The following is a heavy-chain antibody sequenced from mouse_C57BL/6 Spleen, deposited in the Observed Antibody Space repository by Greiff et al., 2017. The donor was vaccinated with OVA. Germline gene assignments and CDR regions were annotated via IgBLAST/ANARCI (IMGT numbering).Heavy chain of an antibody. J-gene: IGHJ2*02. V-gene: IGHV1-15*01. CDR3: TRYYLDY. CDR2: IDPETGGT. Sequence: QVQLQQSGAELVRPGASVTLSCKASGYTFTDYEMHWVKQTPVHGLEWIGAIDPETGGTAYNQKFKGKAILTADNASSTAYMELHSLTTEDSAVYYCTRYYLDYWGQGTSVTVSS. CDR1: GYTFTDYE.